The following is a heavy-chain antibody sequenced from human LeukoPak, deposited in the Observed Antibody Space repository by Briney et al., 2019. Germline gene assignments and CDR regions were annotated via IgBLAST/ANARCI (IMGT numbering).Heavy chain of an antibody. CDR1: GFTFSSYA. Sequence: PGGSLRLSCAASGFTFSSYAMHWVRQAPGKGLEYVSAISSNGGSTYYANPVKGRFTISRDNSKNTLYLQMGSLRAEDMAVYYCARANTYCGGDCYFFDYWGQGTLVTVSS. J-gene: IGHJ4*02. CDR3: ARANTYCGGDCYFFDY. D-gene: IGHD2-21*02. CDR2: ISSNGGST. V-gene: IGHV3-64*01.